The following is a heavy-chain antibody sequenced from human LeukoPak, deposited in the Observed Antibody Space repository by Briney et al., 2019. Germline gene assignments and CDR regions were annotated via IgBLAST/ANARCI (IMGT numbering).Heavy chain of an antibody. CDR2: IIPIFGTA. Sequence: ASVKVSCKASGGTFSSYAISWVRQAPGQGLEWMGGIIPIFGTANYAQKFQGRVTITADESTSTAYMELSSLRSEDTAVYYCARRSTLYSSGWFYFDYWGQGTLVTVSS. CDR3: ARRSTLYSSGWFYFDY. CDR1: GGTFSSYA. D-gene: IGHD6-19*01. V-gene: IGHV1-69*01. J-gene: IGHJ4*02.